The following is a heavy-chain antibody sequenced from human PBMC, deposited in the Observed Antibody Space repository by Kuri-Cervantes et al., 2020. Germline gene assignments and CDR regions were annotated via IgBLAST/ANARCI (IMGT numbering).Heavy chain of an antibody. Sequence: SETLSLTCTVSGGSVSSGSYYWSWIRQPPGKGLEWIGYIYYSGSTNYNPSLKSRVTISVDTSKTQFSLKLSSVTAADTAVYYCARALKGYCSSTSCYMDVWGQGTTVTVSS. J-gene: IGHJ6*02. D-gene: IGHD2-2*01. CDR1: GGSVSSGSYY. CDR3: ARALKGYCSSTSCYMDV. CDR2: IYYSGST. V-gene: IGHV4-61*01.